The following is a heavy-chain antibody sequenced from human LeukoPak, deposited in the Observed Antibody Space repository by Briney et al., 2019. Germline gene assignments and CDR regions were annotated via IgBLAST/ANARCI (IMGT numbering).Heavy chain of an antibody. CDR2: IRSKAYGGTT. CDR3: SRVRYSSSWYVGYSCDY. Sequence: GGSLRLSCTASGFTFGDYAMSWVRQAPGKGLAWVGFIRSKAYGGTTEYAASVKGRFTISRDDSKSIAYLQMNSLKTEDTAVYYCSRVRYSSSWYVGYSCDYWGQGTLVTVSS. D-gene: IGHD6-13*01. J-gene: IGHJ4*02. V-gene: IGHV3-49*04. CDR1: GFTFGDYA.